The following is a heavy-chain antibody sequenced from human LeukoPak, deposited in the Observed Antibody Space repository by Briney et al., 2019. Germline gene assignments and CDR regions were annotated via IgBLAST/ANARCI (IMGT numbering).Heavy chain of an antibody. CDR2: IIPIFGTA. CDR1: GGTFSSYA. D-gene: IGHD2-21*02. J-gene: IGHJ3*02. CDR3: AREGGDCYLCPDAFDI. V-gene: IGHV1-69*05. Sequence: SVKVSCKASGGTFSSYAISWVRQAPGQGLEWMGGIIPIFGTANYAQKFQGRVTITTDESTSTAYMELNSLRSEDTAVYYCAREGGDCYLCPDAFDIWGQGTMVTVSS.